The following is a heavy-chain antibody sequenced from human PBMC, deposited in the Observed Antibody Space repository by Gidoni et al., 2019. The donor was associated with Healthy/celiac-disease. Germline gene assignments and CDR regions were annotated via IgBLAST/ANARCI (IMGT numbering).Heavy chain of an antibody. D-gene: IGHD6-13*01. Sequence: QVQLVPSGAEVKKPGASVKVSCKASGYTSTSYGISWVRKAPGQGLEWMGWISAYNGNTNDAQKLQGRVTMTTDTSTSTAYMGLRSLRSDDTAVYYCARDQLGPEGLDWYFDLWGRGTLVTVSS. V-gene: IGHV1-18*04. J-gene: IGHJ2*01. CDR1: GYTSTSYG. CDR2: ISAYNGNT. CDR3: ARDQLGPEGLDWYFDL.